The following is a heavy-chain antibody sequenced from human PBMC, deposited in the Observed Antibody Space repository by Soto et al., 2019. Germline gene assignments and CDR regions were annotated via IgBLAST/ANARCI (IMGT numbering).Heavy chain of an antibody. CDR2: ISGSGGST. V-gene: IGHV3-23*01. CDR3: AKGVDFWHNYYYYYGMDV. CDR1: GFTFSSYA. D-gene: IGHD3-3*01. J-gene: IGHJ6*02. Sequence: PGGSLRLSCAASGFTFSSYAMSWVRQAPGKGLEWVSAISGSGGSTYYADSVKGRFTISRDNSKNTLYLQMNSLRAEDTAVYYCAKGVDFWHNYYYYYGMDVWGQGTTVTVSS.